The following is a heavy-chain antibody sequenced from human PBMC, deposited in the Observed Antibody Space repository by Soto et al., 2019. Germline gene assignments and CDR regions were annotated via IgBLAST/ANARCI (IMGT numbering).Heavy chain of an antibody. Sequence: GGSLRLSCAASGFTFTRYSMNWVRQAPGKALEWVSSISSTTNYIYYGDSMKGRFTISRDNAKNSLYLEMNSLRAEDTAVYYCARESEDLTSNFDYWGQGTLVTVS. J-gene: IGHJ4*02. V-gene: IGHV3-21*06. CDR1: GFTFTRYS. CDR3: ARESEDLTSNFDY. CDR2: ISSTTNYI.